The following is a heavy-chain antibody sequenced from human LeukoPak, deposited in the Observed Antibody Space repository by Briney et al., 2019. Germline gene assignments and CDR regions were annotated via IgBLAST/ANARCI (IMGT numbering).Heavy chain of an antibody. J-gene: IGHJ6*03. CDR1: GFTFSDYY. CDR2: ISSSGSTI. CDR3: ARIYYDFWSGYYGSYYYYYYMDV. D-gene: IGHD3-3*01. Sequence: TGGSLRLSCAASGFTFSDYYMSWIRQAPGKGLEWVSYISSSGSTIYYADSVKGRFTISRDNAKNSLYLQMNSLRAEDTAVYYCARIYYDFWSGYYGSYYYYYYMDVWGKGTTVTVSS. V-gene: IGHV3-11*04.